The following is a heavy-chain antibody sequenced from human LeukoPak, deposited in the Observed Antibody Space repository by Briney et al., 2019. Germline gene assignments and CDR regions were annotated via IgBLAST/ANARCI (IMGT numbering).Heavy chain of an antibody. CDR2: IWYDGSQK. J-gene: IGHJ4*02. D-gene: IGHD6-19*01. V-gene: IGHV3-33*01. Sequence: GGSLRLSCAASGYTFSSHGMYWVRRAPGKGLEWVALIWYDGSQKYYADSVKGRFTISRDNSKNTLSLQMDSLRAEDTAVYFCARLYSSGWADYWGQGTLVTVSS. CDR3: ARLYSSGWADY. CDR1: GYTFSSHG.